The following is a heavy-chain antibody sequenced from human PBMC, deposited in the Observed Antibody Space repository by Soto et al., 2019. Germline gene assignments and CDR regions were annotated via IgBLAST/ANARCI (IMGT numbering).Heavy chain of an antibody. CDR3: ARESSSPNYYFYGIDV. CDR1: GGTFASYA. CDR2: IIPLVGTP. Sequence: QVQLVQSGAEVKKPGSSVKVSCRASGGTFASYAVSWVRQAPGQGLEWMGVIIPLVGTPKYTQKFQGRVRITADDSASAAYMELTNLTSEDTAVYYCARESSSPNYYFYGIDVWGQGTSVTVSS. V-gene: IGHV1-69*01. D-gene: IGHD6-6*01. J-gene: IGHJ6*02.